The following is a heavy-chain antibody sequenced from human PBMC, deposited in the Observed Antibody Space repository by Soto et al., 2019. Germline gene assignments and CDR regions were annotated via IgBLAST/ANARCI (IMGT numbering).Heavy chain of an antibody. CDR2: IANDGRSE. V-gene: IGHV3-30*18. CDR1: GLTFSAAG. J-gene: IGHJ4*02. Sequence: QVQLVESGGGVVQPGRSLRLSCAASGLTFSAAGMHWVRQAPGKGLEWVAFIANDGRSESYADSVKGRFTISRDNSQNRRYLQMNGLGAEDTAVYYCAKDKGRTAIDYWGQGTLVSVSS. CDR3: AKDKGRTAIDY.